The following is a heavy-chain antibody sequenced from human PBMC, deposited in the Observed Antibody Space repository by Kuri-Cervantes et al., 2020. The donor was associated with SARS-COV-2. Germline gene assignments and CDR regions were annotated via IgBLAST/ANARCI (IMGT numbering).Heavy chain of an antibody. CDR3: ARGRTVLIAARLRYYYYMDV. J-gene: IGHJ6*03. D-gene: IGHD6-6*01. CDR2: INHSGST. Sequence: SETLSLTCTVSGGSISSHYWSWIRQPPGKGLEWIGEINHSGSTNYNPSLKSRVTISVDTSKNRFSLKLSSVTAADTAVYYCARGRTVLIAARLRYYYYMDVWGKGTTVTVSS. CDR1: GGSISSHY. V-gene: IGHV4-34*01.